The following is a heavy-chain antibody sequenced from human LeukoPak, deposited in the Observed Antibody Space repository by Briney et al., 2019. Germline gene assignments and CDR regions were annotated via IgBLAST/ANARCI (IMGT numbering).Heavy chain of an antibody. CDR2: IKQDGSEK. CDR1: GFTVSSNY. V-gene: IGHV3-7*01. CDR3: ASGGSCFDY. J-gene: IGHJ4*02. D-gene: IGHD2-15*01. Sequence: PGGSLRLSCAASGFTVSSNYMSWVRQAPGKGLEWVANIKQDGSEKYYVDSVKGRFTISRDNAKNSLYLQMNSLRAEDTAVYYCASGGSCFDYWGQGTLVTVSS.